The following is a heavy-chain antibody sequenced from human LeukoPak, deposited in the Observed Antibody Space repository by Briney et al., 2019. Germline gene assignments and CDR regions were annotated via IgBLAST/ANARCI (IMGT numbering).Heavy chain of an antibody. CDR2: VKSDGSNP. J-gene: IGHJ4*02. CDR1: RFSFSNYW. Sequence: GGSLRLSCAASRFSFSNYWMHWVLQAPGKGLVWVSRVKSDGSNPSYADSVKGRFTISRDNAENMLYLQMNTLGAEDTAVYYCARDIVSGSGSLDYWGQGTLVTVSS. D-gene: IGHD3-10*01. V-gene: IGHV3-74*01. CDR3: ARDIVSGSGSLDY.